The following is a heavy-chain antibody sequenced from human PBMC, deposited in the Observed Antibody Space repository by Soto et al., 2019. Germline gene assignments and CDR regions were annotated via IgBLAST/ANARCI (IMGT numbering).Heavy chain of an antibody. CDR3: APILWFGEPFDY. CDR2: IYWDDDK. D-gene: IGHD3-10*01. J-gene: IGHJ4*02. V-gene: IGHV2-5*02. CDR1: GFSLSISGVG. Sequence: ESGATLVNPTQTLTLNCTFSGFSLSISGVGVGWIRQPPGKALEWLALIYWDDDKRYSPSLKSRLTITKDTSKNQVVLTMTNMDPVDTATYYCAPILWFGEPFDYWGQGTLDPVSS.